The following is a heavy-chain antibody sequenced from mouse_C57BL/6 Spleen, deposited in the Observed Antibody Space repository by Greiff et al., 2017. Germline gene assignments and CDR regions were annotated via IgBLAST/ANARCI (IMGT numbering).Heavy chain of an antibody. V-gene: IGHV1-81*01. D-gene: IGHD2-4*01. J-gene: IGHJ2*01. CDR1: GYTFTSYG. CDR3: ARYGYDYEDY. Sequence: VKLMESGAELARPGASVKLSCKASGYTFTSYGISWVKQRTGQGLEWIGEIYPRSGNTYYNEKFKGKATLTADKSSSTAYMELRSLTSEDSAVYFCARYGYDYEDYWGQGTTLTVSS. CDR2: IYPRSGNT.